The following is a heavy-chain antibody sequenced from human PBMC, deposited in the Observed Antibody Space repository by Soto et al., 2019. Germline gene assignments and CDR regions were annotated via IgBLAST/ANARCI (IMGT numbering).Heavy chain of an antibody. J-gene: IGHJ4*02. CDR2: INAGNGNT. V-gene: IGHV1-3*01. CDR1: GYTFTSYA. D-gene: IGHD3-16*02. Sequence: QVQLVQSGAEVKKPGASVKVSCKASGYTFTSYAMHWVRQAPGQRLEWMGWINAGNGNTKYSQKFQGRVTITRDTXATXAYMELSSLRSEDTAVYYCARDYVWGSYRSNTFDYWGQGTLVTVSS. CDR3: ARDYVWGSYRSNTFDY.